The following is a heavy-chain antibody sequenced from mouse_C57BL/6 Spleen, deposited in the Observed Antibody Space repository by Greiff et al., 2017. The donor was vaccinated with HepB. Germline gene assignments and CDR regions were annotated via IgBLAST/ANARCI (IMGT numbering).Heavy chain of an antibody. CDR2: IYPGDGDT. J-gene: IGHJ3*01. CDR1: GYAFSSSW. V-gene: IGHV1-82*01. CDR3: ARRSIYYDYDGFAY. Sequence: LVESGPELVKPGASVKISCKASGYAFSSSWMNWVKQRPGKGLEWIGRIYPGDGDTNYNGKFKGKATLTADKSSSTAYMQLSSLTSEDSAVYFCARRSIYYDYDGFAYWGQGTLVTVSA. D-gene: IGHD2-4*01.